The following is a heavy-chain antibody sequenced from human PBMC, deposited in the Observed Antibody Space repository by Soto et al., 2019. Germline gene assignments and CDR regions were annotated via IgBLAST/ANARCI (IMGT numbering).Heavy chain of an antibody. CDR1: GFTFSSYG. CDR2: ISYDGSNK. D-gene: IGHD3-22*01. Sequence: QVQLVESGGGVVQPGRSLRLSCAASGFTFSSYGMHWVRQAPGKGLEWVAVISYDGSNKYYADSVKGRFTISRDNSKNTLYLQMNSLRAEDTAVYYCAKETTYYYDSSGYPGAFDIWGQGTMVTVSS. J-gene: IGHJ3*02. CDR3: AKETTYYYDSSGYPGAFDI. V-gene: IGHV3-30*18.